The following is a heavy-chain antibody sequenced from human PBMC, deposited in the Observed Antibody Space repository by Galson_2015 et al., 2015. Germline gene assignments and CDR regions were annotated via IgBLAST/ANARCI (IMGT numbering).Heavy chain of an antibody. CDR3: ARQRNYYDVLPGSLAHFDI. V-gene: IGHV1-69*10. CDR2: IIPIFGIA. D-gene: IGHD3-22*01. CDR1: GGTFSSYA. Sequence: SVKVSCKASGGTFSSYAISWVRQAPGQGLEWMGGIIPIFGIANYAQKFQGRVTITADKSTSAAYMELSSLRSEDTAVYYCARQRNYYDVLPGSLAHFDIWGQGTMVTVSS. J-gene: IGHJ3*02.